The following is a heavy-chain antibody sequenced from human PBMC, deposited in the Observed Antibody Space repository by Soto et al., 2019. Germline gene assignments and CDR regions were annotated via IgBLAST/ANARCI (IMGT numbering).Heavy chain of an antibody. CDR3: ATTRHSRDSGSSLGYGMDV. J-gene: IGHJ6*02. V-gene: IGHV3-7*01. D-gene: IGHD3-10*01. CDR2: IKQDGSEK. CDR1: GFTFSSYW. Sequence: VGSLRLSCAAAGFTFSSYWMSWVSQAPGKGLEWVANIKQDGSEKYYVDSVKGRFTISRDNAKNSLYLQMNSLRAEDTAVYYCATTRHSRDSGSSLGYGMDVWGQGTTVTVSS.